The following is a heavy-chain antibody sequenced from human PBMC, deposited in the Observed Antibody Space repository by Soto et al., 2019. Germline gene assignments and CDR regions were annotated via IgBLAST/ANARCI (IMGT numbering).Heavy chain of an antibody. V-gene: IGHV4-31*03. D-gene: IGHD5-12*01. Sequence: QVQLQESGPGLVKPSQTLSLTCTVSGASIRSGVHYWSWIRQHPGNGLEWIGYIYYSGSTYYNPSLKSRVTISIDTSNNHFSLKLSSVTAADTAVYYCARALEKREYTGYDWLDYWGQGTLVTVSS. CDR2: IYYSGST. J-gene: IGHJ4*02. CDR1: GASIRSGVHY. CDR3: ARALEKREYTGYDWLDY.